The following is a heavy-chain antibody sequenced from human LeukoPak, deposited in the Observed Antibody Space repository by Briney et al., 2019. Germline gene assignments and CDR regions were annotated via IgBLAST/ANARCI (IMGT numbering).Heavy chain of an antibody. CDR1: GGSFSGYY. D-gene: IGHD5-12*01. Sequence: SETLSLTCAVYGGSFSGYYWSWIRQPPGKWLEWIGEINHSGSTNYNPSLKGRVTISVDTSKNQFSLKLSSVTAADTAVYYCARVRQARIVAPTWGGTSSVHDAFDIWGQGTMVTVSS. V-gene: IGHV4-34*01. J-gene: IGHJ3*02. CDR2: INHSGST. CDR3: ARVRQARIVAPTWGGTSSVHDAFDI.